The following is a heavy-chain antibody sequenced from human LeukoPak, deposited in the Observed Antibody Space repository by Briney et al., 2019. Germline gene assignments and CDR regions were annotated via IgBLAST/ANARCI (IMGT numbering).Heavy chain of an antibody. Sequence: PSETLSLTYTVSGGSIRDYYWSWIRPAPGNGLEWIGYIHYSGNTKYNPSLKSRVIISLDTSKNQLSLKVTSVTAADTAVYYCAREPGVNNFWSSGPLDPWSSLDPWGQGTLVTVSS. J-gene: IGHJ5*02. V-gene: IGHV4-59*01. CDR3: AREPGVNNFWSSGPLDPWSSLDP. CDR2: IHYSGNT. D-gene: IGHD3-3*01. CDR1: GGSIRDYY.